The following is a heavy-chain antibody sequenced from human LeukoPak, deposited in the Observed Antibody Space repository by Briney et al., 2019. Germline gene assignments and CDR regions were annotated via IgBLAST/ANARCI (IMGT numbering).Heavy chain of an antibody. Sequence: SETLSLTCTDSGGSISSGGYYWSWIRQHPGKGLEWIGYIYYSGSTYYNPSLKSRVTISVDTSKNQFSLKLSSVTAADTAVYYCARGTRIQLWSYFDYWGQGTLVTVSS. D-gene: IGHD5-18*01. J-gene: IGHJ4*02. V-gene: IGHV4-31*03. CDR2: IYYSGST. CDR1: GGSISSGGYY. CDR3: ARGTRIQLWSYFDY.